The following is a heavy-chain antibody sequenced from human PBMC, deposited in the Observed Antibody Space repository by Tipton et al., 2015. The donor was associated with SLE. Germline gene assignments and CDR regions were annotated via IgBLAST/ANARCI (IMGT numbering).Heavy chain of an antibody. D-gene: IGHD5-18*01. V-gene: IGHV4-59*01. CDR2: IYYSESNTEST. J-gene: IGHJ4*02. CDR3: ASGPPLGGGYRQGFFDY. Sequence: LRLSCTVSGGSMSSYYWSWIRQSPGRGLEWIAYIYYSESNTESTNYNPSLKSRVTLSVATSKNQFSLNLNSVTAADTAVYFCASGPPLGGGYRQGFFDYWGQGIQVTVSS. CDR1: GGSMSSYY.